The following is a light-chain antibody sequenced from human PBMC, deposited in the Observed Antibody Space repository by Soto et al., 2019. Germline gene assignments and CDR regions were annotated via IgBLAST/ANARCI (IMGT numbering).Light chain of an antibody. CDR3: QQYNSYPWR. CDR1: QSISSW. Sequence: DIQMTQSPSTLSASVGDRVTITCRASQSISSWLAWYQQKPGKAPKLLIYDASSLESGVPSRFSGSGSGTEVTLTISSLQPDDFATYYCQQYNSYPWRFGQGTKVEIE. V-gene: IGKV1-5*01. CDR2: DAS. J-gene: IGKJ1*01.